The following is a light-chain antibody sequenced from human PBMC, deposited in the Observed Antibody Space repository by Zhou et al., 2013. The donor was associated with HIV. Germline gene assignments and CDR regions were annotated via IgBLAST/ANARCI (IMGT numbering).Light chain of an antibody. CDR1: ENLISQY. CDR2: GAS. J-gene: IGKJ4*01. Sequence: ELVLVQSPATLSLSPGERATLSCRGNENLISQYLAWYQQKPGQAPRLLIHGASSRAAGIPDRFSGRGSGTDFTLTISRLEPDDFAVYYCQQYGSSPLTFGGGTKVEIK. CDR3: QQYGSSPLT. V-gene: IGKV3-20*01.